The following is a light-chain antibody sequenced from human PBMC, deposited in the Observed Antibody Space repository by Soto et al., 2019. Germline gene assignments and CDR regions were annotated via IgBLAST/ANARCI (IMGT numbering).Light chain of an antibody. Sequence: QSVLTQPASVSGSPGQSITISCTGTSSDVGGYNYVSWYQQHPGKAPKLMIYEVSNRPSGVSNRFSGSKSGNTASLTISGLQTDDEADYYCSSYTANSTLVFGGGTKVTVL. CDR1: SSDVGGYNY. V-gene: IGLV2-14*01. J-gene: IGLJ2*01. CDR2: EVS. CDR3: SSYTANSTLV.